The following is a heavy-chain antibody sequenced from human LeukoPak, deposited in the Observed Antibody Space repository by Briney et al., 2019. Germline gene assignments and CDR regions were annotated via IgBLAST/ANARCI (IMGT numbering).Heavy chain of an antibody. D-gene: IGHD5-12*01. V-gene: IGHV3-21*01. CDR1: GFTFSSYS. Sequence: GGSLRLSCAASGFTFSSYSMNWVRQAPGKGLEWVSSISSSSSYIYYADSVKGRFTISRDNAKNSLYLQMNSLRAEDTAVYYCARDFAEYGGYDYPPHWGQGTLVTVSS. J-gene: IGHJ4*02. CDR3: ARDFAEYGGYDYPPH. CDR2: ISSSSSYI.